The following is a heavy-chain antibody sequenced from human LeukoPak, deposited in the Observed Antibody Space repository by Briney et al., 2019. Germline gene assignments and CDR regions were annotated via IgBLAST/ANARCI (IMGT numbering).Heavy chain of an antibody. CDR1: GGTFSSYA. J-gene: IGHJ2*01. V-gene: IGHV1-69*04. Sequence: SVKVSCKASGGTFSSYAISWVRQAPGQGLEWMGRIIPILGIANYAQKFQGRVTIIADNSTSTAYMDLSSLRSEDTAVYYCAREDMAPRWYFDLWGPGTLVTVSS. CDR2: IIPILGIA. D-gene: IGHD2-15*01. CDR3: AREDMAPRWYFDL.